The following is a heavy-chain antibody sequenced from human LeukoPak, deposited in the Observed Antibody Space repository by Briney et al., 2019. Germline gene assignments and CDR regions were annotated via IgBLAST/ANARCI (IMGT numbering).Heavy chain of an antibody. CDR2: ISGSGSDI. J-gene: IGHJ4*02. CDR1: GFSFSDSY. V-gene: IGHV3-11*01. Sequence: GGSLRLSCVVSGFSFSDSYVTWIRQTPGKGLEWLAYISGSGSDIYYADSVKGRFTISRDNAKNSLYLQMNSLRAEDTAIYYCARDERLLSFLKWGQGTLVTVSS. CDR3: ARDERLLSFLK. D-gene: IGHD3-3*01.